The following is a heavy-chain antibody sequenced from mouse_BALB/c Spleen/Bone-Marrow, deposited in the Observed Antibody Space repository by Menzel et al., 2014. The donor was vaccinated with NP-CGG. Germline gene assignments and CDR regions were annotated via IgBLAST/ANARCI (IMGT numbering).Heavy chain of an antibody. CDR3: ARNWAMDY. J-gene: IGHJ4*01. CDR1: GYTSTDYY. Sequence: VQLQQSGPELAKPGASVKISCKASGYTSTDYYINWVKQKPGQGLEWIGWIYPGSGNSKYNEKFKGKATLTVDPSSSTAYVQLSSLTSEDSAVYFCARNWAMDYWGQGTSVTVSS. CDR2: IYPGSGNS. D-gene: IGHD4-1*01. V-gene: IGHV1-84*02.